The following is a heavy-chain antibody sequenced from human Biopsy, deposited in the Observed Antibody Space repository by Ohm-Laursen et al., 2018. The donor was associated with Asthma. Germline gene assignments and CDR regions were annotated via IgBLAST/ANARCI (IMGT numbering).Heavy chain of an antibody. CDR1: GFTVSTNG. D-gene: IGHD3-22*01. CDR3: ARGDSSNWSHYYFDY. Sequence: SLRLSCTAFGFTVSTNGMSWVRQPPGKGLEWVSVIYSGGTSHTADSVRGRFTISRDYSKNTLYLQMHSLRAEDTAVYYCARGDSSNWSHYYFDYWGQGTLVTVSS. CDR2: IYSGGTS. V-gene: IGHV3-53*01. J-gene: IGHJ4*02.